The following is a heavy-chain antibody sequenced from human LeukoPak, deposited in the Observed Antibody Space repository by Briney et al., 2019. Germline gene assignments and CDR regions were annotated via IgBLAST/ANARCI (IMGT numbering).Heavy chain of an antibody. CDR2: INQDGSEK. V-gene: IGHV3-7*01. D-gene: IGHD3-3*01. Sequence: GGSLRLSCAASGFTFSSYWMTWVRQAPGKGLEWVPNINQDGSEKYYVDSVKGRFTISRDNAKNSLYLQMNSLRAEDTAVYYCAGGTWSGYYPDYWGQGTLVTVSS. CDR3: AGGTWSGYYPDY. J-gene: IGHJ4*02. CDR1: GFTFSSYW.